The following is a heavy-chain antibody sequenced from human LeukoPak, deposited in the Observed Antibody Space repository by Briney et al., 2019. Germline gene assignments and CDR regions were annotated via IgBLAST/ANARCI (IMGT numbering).Heavy chain of an antibody. J-gene: IGHJ5*02. V-gene: IGHV1-46*01. CDR2: INPSGGST. D-gene: IGHD4-17*01. CDR3: ARGPWISEATTVTTLRGWFDP. Sequence: ASVKVSCKASGYTFTSYYMHWVRQAPGQGLEWMGIINPSGGSTSYAQKFQGRVTMTRDTSTSTVYMELSSLRSEDTAVYYCARGPWISEATTVTTLRGWFDPWGQGTLVTVSS. CDR1: GYTFTSYY.